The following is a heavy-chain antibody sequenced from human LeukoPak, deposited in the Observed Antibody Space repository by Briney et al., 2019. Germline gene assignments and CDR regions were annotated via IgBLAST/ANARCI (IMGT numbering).Heavy chain of an antibody. V-gene: IGHV3-23*01. Sequence: GGSLRLSCAASGFTLSSYAMSWVRQAPGRGPEWVSAISGSGGSTYYADSVKGRFNISTDNSKNTLYLQMNSLRAEDTAVYYCAKDHYGSGWPYYYYGMDVWGQGTTVTVSS. D-gene: IGHD6-19*01. CDR3: AKDHYGSGWPYYYYGMDV. CDR2: ISGSGGST. J-gene: IGHJ6*02. CDR1: GFTLSSYA.